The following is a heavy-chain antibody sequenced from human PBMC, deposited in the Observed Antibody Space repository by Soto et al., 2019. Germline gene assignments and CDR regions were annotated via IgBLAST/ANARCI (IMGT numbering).Heavy chain of an antibody. D-gene: IGHD2-8*02. V-gene: IGHV3-21*01. CDR1: GFMFSSYN. Sequence: VQLVESGGGLVKPGGSLRLSCEGSGFMFSSYNMNWVRQAPGRGLEWVSFISSSSAYKYYEDAVKGRFTISRDNDKNSVYLQRVSLRAEDAGLYYCARSAGYCTDTSCEKGWFDSWGQGTWVTVSS. CDR3: ARSAGYCTDTSCEKGWFDS. J-gene: IGHJ5*01. CDR2: ISSSSAYK.